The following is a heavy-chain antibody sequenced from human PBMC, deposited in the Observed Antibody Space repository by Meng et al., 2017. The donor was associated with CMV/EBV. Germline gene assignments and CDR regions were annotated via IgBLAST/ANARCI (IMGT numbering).Heavy chain of an antibody. CDR2: INPSGGST. CDR3: ARAGGYDFWSGKPKYGMDV. Sequence: ASVKVSCKASGYTFTSYYMHWVRQAPGQGLEWMGIINPSGGSTSYAQKFQGSVTMTRDTSTSTVYMELSSLRSEDTAVYYCARAGGYDFWSGKPKYGMDVWGQGTTVTVSS. J-gene: IGHJ6*02. CDR1: GYTFTSYY. V-gene: IGHV1-46*01. D-gene: IGHD3-3*01.